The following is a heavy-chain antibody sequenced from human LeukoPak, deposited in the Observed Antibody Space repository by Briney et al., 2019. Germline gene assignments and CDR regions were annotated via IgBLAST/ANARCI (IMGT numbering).Heavy chain of an antibody. V-gene: IGHV3-9*03. D-gene: IGHD3-22*01. J-gene: IGHJ4*02. CDR3: AKGSSYYYDSSDHLTD. Sequence: GGSLRLSCAASGFTFDDYAMHWVRQAPGKGLEWVSGISWNSGSIGYADSVKGRFTISRDNARNSLYLQMNSLRAEDMALYYCAKGSSYYYDSSDHLTDWGQGTLVTVSS. CDR1: GFTFDDYA. CDR2: ISWNSGSI.